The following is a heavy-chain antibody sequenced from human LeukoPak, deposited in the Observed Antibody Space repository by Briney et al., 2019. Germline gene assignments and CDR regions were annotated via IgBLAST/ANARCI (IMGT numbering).Heavy chain of an antibody. V-gene: IGHV4-59*12. J-gene: IGHJ5*02. CDR2: IYYSGST. D-gene: IGHD6-13*01. CDR1: GGSISSYY. CDR3: ARVGIEQQLVRGWFDP. Sequence: SETLSLTCTVSGGSISSYYWSWIRQPPGKGLEWIGYIYYSGSTNYNPSLKSRVTISVDTSKNQFSLKLSSVTAADTAVYYCARVGIEQQLVRGWFDPWGQGTLVTVSS.